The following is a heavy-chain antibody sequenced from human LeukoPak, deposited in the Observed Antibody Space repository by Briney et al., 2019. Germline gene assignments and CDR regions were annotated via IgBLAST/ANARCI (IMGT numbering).Heavy chain of an antibody. Sequence: SETLSLTCAVYGGSFSCYYWSWIPQPPGKGLEWIGEMNHSGGTYSNPSLKSRVTISIAMCKNQFSLKLSSVTAADTAVYYCARPYDGPYGMDGWGQGTTVTVSS. J-gene: IGHJ6*02. D-gene: IGHD2-8*01. CDR3: ARPYDGPYGMDG. CDR1: GGSFSCYY. CDR2: MNHSGGT. V-gene: IGHV4-34*01.